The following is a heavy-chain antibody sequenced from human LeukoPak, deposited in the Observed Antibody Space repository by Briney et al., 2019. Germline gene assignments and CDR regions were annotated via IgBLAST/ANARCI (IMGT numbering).Heavy chain of an antibody. CDR2: TIHYFGTA. J-gene: IGHJ3*02. D-gene: IGHD3-22*01. CDR1: LGTHSSYP. CDR3: ARHHYDYAFDI. Sequence: SVQVSRQSSLGTHSSYPISWVRQAPGQGLEWMGGTIHYFGTANYAQKFQGRVTNTTDESTSTAYMELSSLRSEDTAVYYCARHHYDYAFDIWGQGTMVTVSS. V-gene: IGHV1-69*05.